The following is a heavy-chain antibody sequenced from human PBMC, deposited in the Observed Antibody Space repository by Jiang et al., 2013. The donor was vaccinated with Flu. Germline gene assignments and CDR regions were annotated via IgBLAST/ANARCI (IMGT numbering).Heavy chain of an antibody. D-gene: IGHD2-15*01. J-gene: IGHJ5*02. CDR1: GGSISSYY. CDR2: IYYSGST. V-gene: IGHV4-59*08. CDR3: ARLGTPLGHWFDP. Sequence: VKPSETLSLTCTVSGGSISSYYWSWIRQPPGKGLEWIGYIYYSGSTNYNPSLKSRVTISVDTSKNQFSLKLSSVTAADTAVYYCARLGTPLGHWFDPWGQGTLVTVSS.